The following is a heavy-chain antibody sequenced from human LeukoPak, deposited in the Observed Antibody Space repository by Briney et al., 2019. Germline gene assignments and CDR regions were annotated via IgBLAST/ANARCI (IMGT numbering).Heavy chain of an antibody. V-gene: IGHV1-3*02. J-gene: IGHJ3*02. D-gene: IGHD7-27*01. Sequence: VSVKVSCKASGYTFTNAMHWVRQAPGQRFEWMGWSNAGNGNTKYSQEFQGRVTITRDTSASIAYMELSSLRSEDMAVYYCARGANWGHDAFDIWGQGTMVTVSS. CDR3: ARGANWGHDAFDI. CDR2: SNAGNGNT. CDR1: GYTFTNA.